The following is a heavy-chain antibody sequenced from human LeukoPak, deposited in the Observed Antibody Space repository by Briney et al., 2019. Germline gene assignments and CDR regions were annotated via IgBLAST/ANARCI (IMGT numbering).Heavy chain of an antibody. V-gene: IGHV3-30*18. CDR3: AKGYGSGSYSVDY. CDR2: ISYDGSNK. J-gene: IGHJ4*02. CDR1: GFTFSSYG. Sequence: GSLRLSCAASGFTFSSYGLHWVRQAPGKGLEWVTFISYDGSNKYYADSVKGRFTISRDNSENTLYLQMNSLRAEDTAVYHCAKGYGSGSYSVDYWDQGTLVTVSS. D-gene: IGHD3-10*01.